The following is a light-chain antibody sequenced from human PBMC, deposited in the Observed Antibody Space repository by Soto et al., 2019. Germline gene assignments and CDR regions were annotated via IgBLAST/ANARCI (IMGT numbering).Light chain of an antibody. CDR1: RSNIGAHYD. V-gene: IGLV1-40*01. CDR2: DNT. Sequence: QSMLTQPPSVSGPPRQRVTVCCTGRRSNIGAHYDVPWYQQLPGTAPRLLVFDNTNRPSGVPDRLSASKSDTSASLAISGLQAEDEADYYCQSYDISPRGFVLGTGTMVTVL. J-gene: IGLJ1*01. CDR3: QSYDISPRGFV.